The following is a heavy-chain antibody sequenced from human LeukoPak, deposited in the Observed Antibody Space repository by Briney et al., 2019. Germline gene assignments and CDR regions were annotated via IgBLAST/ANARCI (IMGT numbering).Heavy chain of an antibody. D-gene: IGHD2-15*01. V-gene: IGHV3-23*01. CDR2: ISGSGGST. CDR3: ARALGRSLPGSSYFDS. J-gene: IGHJ4*02. Sequence: PGGSLRLSCAASGFTFSSYGMSWVRQAPGKGLEWVSAISGSGGSTYYADSVKGRFTIPRDNSKNTLYLQMNSLRPEDTAVYSCARALGRSLPGSSYFDSWGQGTLVTVSS. CDR1: GFTFSSYG.